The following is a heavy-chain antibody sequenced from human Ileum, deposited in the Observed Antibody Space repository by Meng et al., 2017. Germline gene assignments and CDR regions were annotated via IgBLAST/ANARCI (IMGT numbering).Heavy chain of an antibody. CDR1: SGSSSINTY. Sequence: HVALSESGPALGGLTCTRALPCAVFSGSSSINTYGSWVRQPPVTGLEWIGQIAHSGSAYNTPFLKSRVTLSVDKSTSQFSRMLTSATAADMAIYYCARHSGYSQDFWGQGTLVTVSS. CDR2: IAHSGSA. V-gene: IGHV4-4*02. CDR3: ARHSGYSQDF. D-gene: IGHD4-23*01. J-gene: IGHJ4*02.